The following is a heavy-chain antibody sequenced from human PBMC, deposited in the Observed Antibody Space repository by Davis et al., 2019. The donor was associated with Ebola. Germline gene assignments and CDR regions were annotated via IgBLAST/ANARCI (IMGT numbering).Heavy chain of an antibody. CDR3: AKVEAVAGTGW. CDR2: ISGNGGGT. V-gene: IGHV3-23*01. D-gene: IGHD6-19*01. J-gene: IGHJ4*02. CDR1: GFTFSSYA. Sequence: GGSLRLSCAASGFTFSSYAMSWVRQAPGKGLEWVSAISGNGGGTYYADSVKGRFTISRDNSRNTLYLQMNSLIAEDTAVYYCAKVEAVAGTGWWGQGTLVTVSS.